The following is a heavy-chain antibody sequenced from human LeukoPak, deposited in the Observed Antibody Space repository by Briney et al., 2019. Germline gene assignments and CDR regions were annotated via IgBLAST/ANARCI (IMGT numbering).Heavy chain of an antibody. CDR2: ITTSDGNT. J-gene: IGHJ4*02. D-gene: IGHD7-27*01. Sequence: GGSLGLSCAASGFTFSSYTMSWVRQAPGKGLEWVSTITTSDGNTYYADSVKGRFTVSRDNSKNTLFLQMNSLRAEDTAVYYCAKDGGLWVSAHWGDSWGRGTLVTVSS. CDR3: AKDGGLWVSAHWGDS. V-gene: IGHV3-23*01. CDR1: GFTFSSYT.